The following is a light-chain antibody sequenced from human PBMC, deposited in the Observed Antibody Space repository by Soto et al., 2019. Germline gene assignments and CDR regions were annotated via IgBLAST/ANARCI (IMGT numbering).Light chain of an antibody. Sequence: QSALTQPPPASGSPGQSVTISCTGTSSDVGGYDYVSWYQQHPGKAPKLMMFEVSKRPSGVPDRFSGSKFGNTASLTVSGLQDEDEADYYCASYGGNDNLLFGGGTKLTVL. CDR2: EVS. CDR1: SSDVGGYDY. CDR3: ASYGGNDNLL. V-gene: IGLV2-8*01. J-gene: IGLJ2*01.